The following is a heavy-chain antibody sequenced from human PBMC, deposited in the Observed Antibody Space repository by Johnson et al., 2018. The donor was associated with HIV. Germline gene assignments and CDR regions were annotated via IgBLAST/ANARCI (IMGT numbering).Heavy chain of an antibody. Sequence: VQLLESGGGLVQPGGSLRLSCAASGFTFSSYAMSWVRQAPGKGLEWVSAISGSGGSTYYADSVKGRFTISRDNSKNTLYLQMNSLRAEDTALYYCARQQQLTHDAFDIWGQGTMVTVSS. CDR2: ISGSGGST. V-gene: IGHV3-23*01. CDR1: GFTFSSYA. D-gene: IGHD6-13*01. CDR3: ARQQQLTHDAFDI. J-gene: IGHJ3*02.